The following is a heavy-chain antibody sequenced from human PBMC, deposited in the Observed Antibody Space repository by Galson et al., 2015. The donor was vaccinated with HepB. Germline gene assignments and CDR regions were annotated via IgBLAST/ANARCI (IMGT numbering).Heavy chain of an antibody. D-gene: IGHD1-14*01. CDR3: ARTDYPELSYLEL. J-gene: IGHJ2*01. V-gene: IGHV4-30-4*08. Sequence: TLSLTCTVSGGSISSGDYYWCWLRQPPGKGLEWFGYIYYSGSTYYNPSLKSRVTISVDTSKNQFSLKLSSVAAADTAVYYCARTDYPELSYLELWGRGTLVTVSS. CDR2: IYYSGST. CDR1: GGSISSGDYY.